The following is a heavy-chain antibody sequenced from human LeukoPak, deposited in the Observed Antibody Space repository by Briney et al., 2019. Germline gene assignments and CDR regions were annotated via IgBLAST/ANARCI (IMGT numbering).Heavy chain of an antibody. CDR3: ARDGRFPPEVLPRYFDS. J-gene: IGHJ4*02. Sequence: ASETLSLTCAVYGGSFSGYYWSWIRQPPGKGLEWIGEINHSGSTNYNPSLKSRVTISVDTSKNQFSLKLSSVTAADTAVYYCARDGRFPPEVLPRYFDSWGQGTLVTVSS. D-gene: IGHD1-14*01. V-gene: IGHV4-34*01. CDR2: INHSGST. CDR1: GGSFSGYY.